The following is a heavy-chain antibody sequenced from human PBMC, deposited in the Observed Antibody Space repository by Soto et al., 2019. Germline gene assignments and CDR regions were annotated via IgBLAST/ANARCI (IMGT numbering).Heavy chain of an antibody. V-gene: IGHV3-21*01. CDR3: ARSPGYSSGWSFFDY. J-gene: IGHJ4*02. CDR1: GFTFSSYS. Sequence: EVQLVESGGGLVKPGGSLRLSCAASGFTFSSYSMIWVRQAPGKGLEWVSSISGSSSYKYYADSVKGRFTNSRDNAKNSLYLLMNGLRAEDTAVYYCARSPGYSSGWSFFDYWGQGTLVTVSS. D-gene: IGHD6-19*01. CDR2: ISGSSSYK.